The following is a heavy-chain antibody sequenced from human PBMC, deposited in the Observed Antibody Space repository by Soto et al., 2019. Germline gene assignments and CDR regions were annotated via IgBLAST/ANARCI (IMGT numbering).Heavy chain of an antibody. V-gene: IGHV1-18*01. CDR3: AKSPRGEMATD. D-gene: IGHD5-12*01. Sequence: QVQLVQSGGEVKKPGASVTVSCKASGYTFINYHITWVRQAPGQGLEWMAWIKTYNVMTDYAQRFQGRVTMTRDTSTSTAYMELRNLGSDDTAVYFCAKSPRGEMATDWGQGTLVTVSS. CDR1: GYTFINYH. CDR2: IKTYNVMT. J-gene: IGHJ4*02.